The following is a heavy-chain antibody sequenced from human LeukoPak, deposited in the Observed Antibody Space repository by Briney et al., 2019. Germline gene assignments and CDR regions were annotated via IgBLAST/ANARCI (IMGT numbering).Heavy chain of an antibody. CDR3: ARAVSGRFDY. CDR1: GGSISSGGYS. Sequence: SQTLSLTCAVSGGSISSGGYSWSWIRQPPGKGLEWTGYIYYSGSTNYNPSLNSRVTISVDTSKNQFSLRLSSVTAADTAIYYCARAVSGRFDYWGQGTLVTVSS. CDR2: IYYSGST. J-gene: IGHJ4*02. D-gene: IGHD6-19*01. V-gene: IGHV4-30-4*07.